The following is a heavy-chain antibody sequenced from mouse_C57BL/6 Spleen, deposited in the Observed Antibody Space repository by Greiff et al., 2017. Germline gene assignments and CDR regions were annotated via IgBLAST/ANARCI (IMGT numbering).Heavy chain of an antibody. J-gene: IGHJ4*01. V-gene: IGHV1-82*01. CDR3: AREDYYGSSLYYAMDY. D-gene: IGHD1-1*01. Sequence: QVQLQQSGPELVKPGASVKISCKASGYALSSSWMNWVKQRPGKGLEWIGRIYPGDGDTNYNGKFKGKATLTADKSSSTAYMQLSSLTSEDSAVYFCAREDYYGSSLYYAMDYWGQGTSVTVSS. CDR2: IYPGDGDT. CDR1: GYALSSSW.